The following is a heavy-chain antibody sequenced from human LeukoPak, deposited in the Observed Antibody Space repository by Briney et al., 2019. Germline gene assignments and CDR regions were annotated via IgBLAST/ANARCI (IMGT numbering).Heavy chain of an antibody. J-gene: IGHJ4*02. D-gene: IGHD4-23*01. V-gene: IGHV3-30*04. Sequence: PGGSLRLSCAASGFTFSSYAMHWVRQAPGKGLEWVAVISYDGSNKYYADSVKGRFTISRDNSKNTLYLQMNSLRVEDTAAYYCARDRGYSTFDYWGQGTLVTVSS. CDR3: ARDRGYSTFDY. CDR1: GFTFSSYA. CDR2: ISYDGSNK.